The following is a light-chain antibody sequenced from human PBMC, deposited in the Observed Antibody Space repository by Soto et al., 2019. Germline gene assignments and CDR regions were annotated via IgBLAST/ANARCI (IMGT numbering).Light chain of an antibody. Sequence: LFYDTSNKHSWTPARFSGSLLGGKAALTLSGAQPEDEADYYCLVIFTGVGEVFGTGTQLTVL. CDR3: LVIFTGVGEV. V-gene: IGLV7-46*01. CDR2: DTS. J-gene: IGLJ1*01.